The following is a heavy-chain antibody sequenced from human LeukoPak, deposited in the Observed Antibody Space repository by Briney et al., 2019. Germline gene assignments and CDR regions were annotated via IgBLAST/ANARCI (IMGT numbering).Heavy chain of an antibody. J-gene: IGHJ4*02. CDR3: ARGPRYYDFWSGYYDYFDY. V-gene: IGHV4-34*01. CDR2: INHSGST. CDR1: GGSFSGYY. Sequence: PSETLSLTCAVYGGSFSGYYWSWIRQPPGKGLDCIGEINHSGSTNYNPSLKSRVTISVDTSKNQFSLKLSSVTAADTAVYYCARGPRYYDFWSGYYDYFDYWGQGTLVTVSS. D-gene: IGHD3-3*01.